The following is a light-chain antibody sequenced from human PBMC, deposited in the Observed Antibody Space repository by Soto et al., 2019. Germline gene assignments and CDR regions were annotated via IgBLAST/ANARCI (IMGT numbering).Light chain of an antibody. CDR3: QQHSNWPIT. CDR2: DAS. CDR1: QSVISY. Sequence: EIVLTQSPGTLSLSPGERATLSCRASQSVISYLAWYQHKPRQAPRLLIYDASNRATGIPARFIGSGSGTDFTLNISRLETEDLAVFYCQQHSNWPITFGQGTQLDIK. V-gene: IGKV3-11*01. J-gene: IGKJ5*01.